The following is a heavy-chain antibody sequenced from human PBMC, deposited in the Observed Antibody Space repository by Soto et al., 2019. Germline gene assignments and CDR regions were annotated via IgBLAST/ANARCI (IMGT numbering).Heavy chain of an antibody. D-gene: IGHD5-12*01. CDR2: IDAAGDNT. CDR3: TKGCSRDGYNP. Sequence: EVQLLESGGGLVQPGGSLRLSCAASGFTFSAYAMTWVRQTPGKGLEYFSYIDAAGDNTYYAKSVKGRFTISRDNSKNTLYLQMDRLRAEDTAIYYCTKGCSRDGYNPWGQGAMVTVSS. V-gene: IGHV3-23*01. CDR1: GFTFSAYA. J-gene: IGHJ4*02.